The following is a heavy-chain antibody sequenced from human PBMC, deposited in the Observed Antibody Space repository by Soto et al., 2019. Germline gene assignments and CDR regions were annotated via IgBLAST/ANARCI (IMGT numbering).Heavy chain of an antibody. D-gene: IGHD2-15*01. V-gene: IGHV3-23*01. CDR3: AKGPTAHCSGGSCYAEYFQH. J-gene: IGHJ1*01. CDR2: ISGSGGST. CDR1: GFTFSSYA. Sequence: GGSLRLSCAASGFTFSSYAMSWVRQAPGKGLEWVSAISGSGGSTYYADSVKGRFTISRDNSKNTLYLQMNSLRAEDAAVYYCAKGPTAHCSGGSCYAEYFQHWGQGTLVTVSS.